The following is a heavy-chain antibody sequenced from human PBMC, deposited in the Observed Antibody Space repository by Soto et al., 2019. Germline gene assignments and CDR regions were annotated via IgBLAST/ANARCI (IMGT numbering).Heavy chain of an antibody. CDR2: ISTYNGNT. V-gene: IGHV1-18*01. Sequence: QVQLVQSGGEVKKPGASVKVSCKASGYRFSRYGINWVRQAPGQGLEWMGWISTYNGNTHYAQKFQDRVTMTTDTSTNKAYLELRSLKSDDTAVYYCARDEEDANLMIVVLPGDYWGQGTLVSVSS. CDR1: GYRFSRYG. CDR3: ARDEEDANLMIVVLPGDY. D-gene: IGHD2-21*01. J-gene: IGHJ4*02.